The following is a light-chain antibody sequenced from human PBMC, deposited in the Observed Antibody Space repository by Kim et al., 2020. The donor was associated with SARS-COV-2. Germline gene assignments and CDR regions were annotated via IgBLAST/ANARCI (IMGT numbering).Light chain of an antibody. V-gene: IGKV2-28*01. Sequence: PASISCRSSQSLLHINGYSYLDWYLQKPGQSPQLLIYLGSTRASGGPDRFSGSGSGTDFTLKISRVEAEDVGVYYCMQALQTPLTFGGGTKVDIK. J-gene: IGKJ4*01. CDR2: LGS. CDR3: MQALQTPLT. CDR1: QSLLHINGYSY.